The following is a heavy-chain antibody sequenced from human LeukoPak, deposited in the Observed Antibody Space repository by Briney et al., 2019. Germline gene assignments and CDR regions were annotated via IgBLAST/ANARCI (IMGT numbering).Heavy chain of an antibody. Sequence: ASVKVSCKASGYTFTSYGISWVRQAPGQGLEWMGWISAYNGNTNYAQKLQGRVTMTTDTSTGTAYMELRSLRSDDTAVYYCARDWGKVFSPRAFDIWGQGTMVTVSS. CDR2: ISAYNGNT. D-gene: IGHD7-27*01. J-gene: IGHJ3*02. CDR1: GYTFTSYG. V-gene: IGHV1-18*01. CDR3: ARDWGKVFSPRAFDI.